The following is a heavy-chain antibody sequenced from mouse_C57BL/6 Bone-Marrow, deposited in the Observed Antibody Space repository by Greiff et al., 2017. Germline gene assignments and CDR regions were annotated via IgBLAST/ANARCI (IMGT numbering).Heavy chain of an antibody. CDR1: GYTFTSYW. V-gene: IGHV1-69*01. Sequence: QVQLQQPGAEFVMPGASVKLSCTASGYTFTSYWMHWVKQRPGQGLEWIGEIDPSDSYTNYNQKFKGKSTLTVDKASSTAYMQLSSLTSEDSAVYYCARENYGSSYWFAYWGQGTLVTVSA. D-gene: IGHD1-1*01. J-gene: IGHJ3*01. CDR3: ARENYGSSYWFAY. CDR2: IDPSDSYT.